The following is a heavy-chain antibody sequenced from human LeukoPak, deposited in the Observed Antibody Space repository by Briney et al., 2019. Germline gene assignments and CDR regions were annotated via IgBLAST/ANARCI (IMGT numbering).Heavy chain of an antibody. CDR2: IKPDGDEK. CDR3: AREIYCSSTSCYTD. CDR1: GFTFSSDW. V-gene: IGHV3-7*01. Sequence: PGGSLRLSCAASGFTFSSDWMTWVRQAPGKGLEWVANIKPDGDEKNYVDSVRGRFTISRDNAKNSLYLQMNSLRAEDTAVYYCAREIYCSSTSCYTDWGQGTLVTVSS. D-gene: IGHD2-2*02. J-gene: IGHJ4*02.